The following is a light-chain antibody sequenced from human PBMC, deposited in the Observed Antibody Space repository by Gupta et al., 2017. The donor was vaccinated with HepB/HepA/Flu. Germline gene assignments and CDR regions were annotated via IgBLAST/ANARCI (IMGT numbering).Light chain of an antibody. J-gene: IGLJ3*02. CDR2: RNN. Sequence: QSVLTQPPSASGTPGQRVTIPCSGSSSNIESNYVYWYQQLPGTAPKLLIYRNNQRPSGVPDRFSASKSGTSASLAISGLRTEDEADYYCAAWDDRLGALFGGGTKLTVL. V-gene: IGLV1-47*01. CDR3: AAWDDRLGAL. CDR1: SSNIESNY.